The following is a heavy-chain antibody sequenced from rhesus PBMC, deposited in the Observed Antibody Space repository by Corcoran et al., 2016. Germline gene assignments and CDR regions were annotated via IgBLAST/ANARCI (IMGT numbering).Heavy chain of an antibody. J-gene: IGHJ4*01. CDR2: ISGSSCTT. Sequence: QVQLQESGPGLVKPSETLSLTCAVSGGSISSSNWWSWIRQPPGKGLEWIGYISGSSCTTYYNPPLKSRATISNDPSQDQFSLILGAVTAADTAVYYCARGPRGYWGQGVLVTVSS. CDR1: GGSISSSNW. CDR3: ARGPRGY. D-gene: IGHD3-9*01. V-gene: IGHV4S19*01.